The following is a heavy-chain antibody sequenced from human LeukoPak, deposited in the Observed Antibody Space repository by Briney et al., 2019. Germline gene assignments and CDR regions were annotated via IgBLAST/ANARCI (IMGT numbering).Heavy chain of an antibody. Sequence: GGSLRLSCAASGLTFSSYAMSWVRQAPGKGLAWGSGISGSVGSTFYADSVKGRFAISRDNSKTPLYLQTNSMGAEEQAVSYCAKGGGHSKYDTWFDPWGPGNLGTVSS. CDR3: AKGGGHSKYDTWFDP. CDR2: ISGSVGST. V-gene: IGHV3-23*01. D-gene: IGHD4-11*01. J-gene: IGHJ5*02. CDR1: GLTFSSYA.